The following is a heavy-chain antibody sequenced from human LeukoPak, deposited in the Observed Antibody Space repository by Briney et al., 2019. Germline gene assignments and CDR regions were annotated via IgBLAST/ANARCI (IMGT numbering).Heavy chain of an antibody. J-gene: IGHJ4*02. CDR3: ARESSTSCYNY. Sequence: PGGSLRLSCAASGFTFSSYWMSWVRQAPGKGLEWVANIKQDGSEKYYVDSMKGRFTISRDNAKNSLYLQMNSLRAEDTAVYYCARESSTSCYNYWGQGTLVTVSS. CDR1: GFTFSSYW. CDR2: IKQDGSEK. D-gene: IGHD2-2*02. V-gene: IGHV3-7*01.